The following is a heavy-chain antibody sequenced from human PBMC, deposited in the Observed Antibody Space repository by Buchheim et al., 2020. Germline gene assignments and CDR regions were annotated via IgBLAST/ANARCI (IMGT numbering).Heavy chain of an antibody. CDR2: INHSGST. CDR3: ARVGGLRYFDWSHDYYYMDV. D-gene: IGHD3-9*01. V-gene: IGHV4-34*01. CDR1: GGFFSGYY. Sequence: QVQLQQWGAGLLKPSETLSLTCAVYGGFFSGYYWSWIRQPPGKGLEWIGEINHSGSTNYNPSLKSRVTISVDTSKNQFSLKLSSVTAADTAVYYCARVGGLRYFDWSHDYYYMDVWGKGTT. J-gene: IGHJ6*03.